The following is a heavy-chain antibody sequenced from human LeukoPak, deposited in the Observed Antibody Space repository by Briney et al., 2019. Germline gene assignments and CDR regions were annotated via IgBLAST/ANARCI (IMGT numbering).Heavy chain of an antibody. CDR2: IYSGGNS. J-gene: IGHJ4*02. Sequence: GGSLRLSCAASGFRVSSNYMSWVRQSPGKGLEWVSIIYSGGNSYYADAVKGRFTISRDNSKNTVYLQMNSLRAEDTAVYYCARVEQQLGHLDYWGQGTLVTVSS. D-gene: IGHD6-13*01. CDR3: ARVEQQLGHLDY. CDR1: GFRVSSNY. V-gene: IGHV3-53*01.